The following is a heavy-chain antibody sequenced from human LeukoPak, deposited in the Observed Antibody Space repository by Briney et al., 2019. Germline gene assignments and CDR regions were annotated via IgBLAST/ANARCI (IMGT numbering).Heavy chain of an antibody. V-gene: IGHV1-69*06. CDR3: ARVATRGYSSGWPFFDY. Sequence: SVKVSCKASGGTFSSYAISWVRQAPGQGLGWVGGIIPIFGTANYAQKFQGRVTITADKSTSTAYMELSSLRSEDTAVYYCARVATRGYSSGWPFFDYWGQGTLVTVSS. CDR1: GGTFSSYA. CDR2: IIPIFGTA. J-gene: IGHJ4*02. D-gene: IGHD6-19*01.